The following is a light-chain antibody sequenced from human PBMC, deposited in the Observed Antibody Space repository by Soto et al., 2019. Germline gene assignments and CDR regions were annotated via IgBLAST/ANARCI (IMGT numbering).Light chain of an antibody. J-gene: IGLJ2*01. Sequence: QSALTQPASVSGSPGQSITLSCTGTSSDIGGYNFVSWYQQHPGKAPNLMISDVSNRPSGVSNRFSGSKSGNTASLTISGLQAEDEADYYCSSYTSSTTLVFGGGTKLTVL. V-gene: IGLV2-14*03. CDR2: DVS. CDR1: SSDIGGYNF. CDR3: SSYTSSTTLV.